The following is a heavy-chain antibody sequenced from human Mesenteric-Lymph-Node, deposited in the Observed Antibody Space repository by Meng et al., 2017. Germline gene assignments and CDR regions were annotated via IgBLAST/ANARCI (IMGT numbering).Heavy chain of an antibody. J-gene: IGHJ4*02. D-gene: IGHD2-15*01. CDR1: VGSFSGHS. Sequence: QVQLQQWGAGQLKPSETLPLTCAVYVGSFSGHSWTWLRQSPGKGLEWIGDIKHRGSTNYNPSLKSRVTISVDTSKNQFSLELNYVTAADTAVYYCARDQGGAGAYWGQGTLVTVSS. V-gene: IGHV4-34*01. CDR2: IKHRGST. CDR3: ARDQGGAGAY.